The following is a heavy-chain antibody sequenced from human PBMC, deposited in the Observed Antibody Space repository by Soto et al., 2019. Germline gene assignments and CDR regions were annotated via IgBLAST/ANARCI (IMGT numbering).Heavy chain of an antibody. V-gene: IGHV3-23*01. D-gene: IGHD5-12*01. CDR2: ISGNGGRT. Sequence: EVQLLESGGGLVEPGGSLRLSCAASGFHFSIYAMGWVRQAPGKGLEWVSVISGNGGRTYYPDSVKGRFSISRDISKNTLFLEMNNMRAEYTAIYDCARLGGDSGYEPFDYWGQGTLVTVSS. CDR1: GFHFSIYA. CDR3: ARLGGDSGYEPFDY. J-gene: IGHJ4*02.